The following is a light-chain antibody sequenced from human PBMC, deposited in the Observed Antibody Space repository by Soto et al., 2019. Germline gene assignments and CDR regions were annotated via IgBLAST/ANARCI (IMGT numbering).Light chain of an antibody. V-gene: IGKV3-20*01. J-gene: IGKJ5*01. CDR1: QTLSNSF. Sequence: IGWTPSPGTLPLSPRERASLSCIASQTLSNSFIAWYQQKPGQAPRLLIYDTSSRATGVPDRYSASGSGTDFTLTISRLEPEDFAVFFCQQDGTSEIIVAQGTRLEV. CDR3: QQDGTSEII. CDR2: DTS.